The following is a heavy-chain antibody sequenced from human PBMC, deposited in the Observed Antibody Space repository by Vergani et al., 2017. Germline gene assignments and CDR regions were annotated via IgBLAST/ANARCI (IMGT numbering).Heavy chain of an antibody. CDR3: ASRRTLQREFDI. CDR1: GYRFSSSW. V-gene: IGHV5-51*01. Sequence: EVQLVQSGAEVKKPGESLQISCKGFGYRFSSSWIGWVRQMPGKGLEWMGIIFPDDSDTRYSPSFQGQVTISADKSISTVYLQWNSLKASDTAMYYCASRRTLQREFDIWGQGTLVTVSS. CDR2: IFPDDSDT. D-gene: IGHD5-24*01. J-gene: IGHJ4*02.